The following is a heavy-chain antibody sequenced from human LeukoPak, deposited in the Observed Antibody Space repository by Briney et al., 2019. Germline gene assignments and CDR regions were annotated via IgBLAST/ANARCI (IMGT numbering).Heavy chain of an antibody. V-gene: IGHV1-2*04. D-gene: IGHD2-8*01. CDR1: GYTFTSYG. Sequence: VASVKVSCKASGYTFTSYGISWVRQAPGQGLEWMGWINPNSGGTNYAQKFQGWVTMTRDTSISTAYMELSRLRSDDTAVYYCARGRYCTNGVCPLDYWGQGTLVTVSS. CDR2: INPNSGGT. J-gene: IGHJ4*02. CDR3: ARGRYCTNGVCPLDY.